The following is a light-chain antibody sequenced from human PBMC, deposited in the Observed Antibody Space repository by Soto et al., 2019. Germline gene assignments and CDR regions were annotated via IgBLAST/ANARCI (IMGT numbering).Light chain of an antibody. CDR3: HHYESAPPSCT. CDR1: QSLTSSY. CDR2: GST. Sequence: EIVLTQSPGTLSLSPGERATLSCRSSQSLTSSYLAWYQQNPGHAARLLFYGSTSTATGIPDRFSGSGSGTDVPLIIISLEQEDFAGYYCHHYESAPPSCTFGQGTKVEIK. V-gene: IGKV3-20*01. J-gene: IGKJ2*02.